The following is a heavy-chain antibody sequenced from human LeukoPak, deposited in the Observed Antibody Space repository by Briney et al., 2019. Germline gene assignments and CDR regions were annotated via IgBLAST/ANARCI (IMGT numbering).Heavy chain of an antibody. CDR1: GFTFDDYG. D-gene: IGHD6-13*01. J-gene: IGHJ4*02. CDR3: TRVEQRYSSSWYTPWEYFDY. CDR2: INWNGGST. Sequence: GGSLRLSCAASGFTFDDYGLSWVRQAPGKGLEWVSTINWNGGSTGYADSVKGRFTISRDNAKNSLYLQMNSLRAEDTALYYCTRVEQRYSSSWYTPWEYFDYWGQGTLVTVSS. V-gene: IGHV3-20*04.